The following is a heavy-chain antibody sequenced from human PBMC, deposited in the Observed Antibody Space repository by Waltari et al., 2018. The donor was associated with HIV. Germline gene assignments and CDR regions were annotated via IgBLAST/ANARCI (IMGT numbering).Heavy chain of an antibody. CDR2: VNTANGHT. Sequence: VQLVQSGAEEKKPGASVKIYCKASGYSFTSPAIHWVRQAPGQRLEWVGWVNTANGHTKESQNFQGRVTITRDTSATTASMELNSLRSEDTAVYYCAREMSLIRVIAVAMDVWGQGTTVTVSS. CDR1: GYSFTSPA. CDR3: AREMSLIRVIAVAMDV. J-gene: IGHJ6*02. D-gene: IGHD6-19*01. V-gene: IGHV1-3*05.